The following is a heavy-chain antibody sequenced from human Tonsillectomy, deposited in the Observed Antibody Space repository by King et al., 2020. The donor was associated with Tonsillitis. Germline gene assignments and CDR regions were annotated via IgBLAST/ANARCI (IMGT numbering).Heavy chain of an antibody. CDR3: ASGIYYDFWSGYLRDFDY. J-gene: IGHJ4*02. CDR2: IKQDGSEK. D-gene: IGHD3-3*01. Sequence: QLVESGGGLVQPGGSLRLPCAASGFTFSNYWMSWVRQAPGKGLEWVANIKQDGSEKYYVDSVKGRFTISRDNAKNSLYLQMNSLRAEDTAVYYCASGIYYDFWSGYLRDFDYWGQGTLVTVSS. V-gene: IGHV3-7*02. CDR1: GFTFSNYW.